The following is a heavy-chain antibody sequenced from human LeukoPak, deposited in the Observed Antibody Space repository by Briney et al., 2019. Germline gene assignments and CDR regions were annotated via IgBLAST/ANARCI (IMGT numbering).Heavy chain of an antibody. CDR2: IKSNNDGGTT. V-gene: IGHV3-15*01. D-gene: IGHD2-21*01. Sequence: GGSLRLSCAASGFIFNKAWMNWARQAPGKGPEWVGRIKSNNDGGTTDYASPVEGRFIISRDDPKNTIYLQMNRLIIDDTAIYYCTPVMVEDRGFWGQGTLVTVSS. J-gene: IGHJ4*02. CDR3: TPVMVEDRGF. CDR1: GFIFNKAW.